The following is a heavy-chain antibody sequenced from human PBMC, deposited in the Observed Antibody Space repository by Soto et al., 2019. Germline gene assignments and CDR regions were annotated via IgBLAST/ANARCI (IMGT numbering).Heavy chain of an antibody. D-gene: IGHD6-19*01. CDR1: GFTFSSYS. J-gene: IGHJ6*02. Sequence: GGSLRLSCAASGFTFSSYSMNWVRQAPGKGLEWVSSISSSSSYIYYADSVKGRFTISRDNAKDSLYLQMNSLRAEDTAVYYCARDRDSSGWYVRDRDYYGMDVWGQGTTVTVSS. V-gene: IGHV3-21*01. CDR3: ARDRDSSGWYVRDRDYYGMDV. CDR2: ISSSSSYI.